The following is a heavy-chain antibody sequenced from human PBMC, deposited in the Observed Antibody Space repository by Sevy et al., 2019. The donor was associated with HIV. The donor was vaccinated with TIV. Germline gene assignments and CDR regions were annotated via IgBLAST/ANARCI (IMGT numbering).Heavy chain of an antibody. CDR1: GYTFTGYA. CDR3: ARDAVPAAGWFDP. D-gene: IGHD2-2*01. Sequence: ASVKVSCKASGYTFTGYAMHWVRQAPGHSLEWMGWINPGNGDTQYSEKFQDRLRITRDTSATTVYLEMSGLRLEDTAVNYCARDAVPAAGWFDPWGQGTLVTVSS. V-gene: IGHV1-3*01. CDR2: INPGNGDT. J-gene: IGHJ5*02.